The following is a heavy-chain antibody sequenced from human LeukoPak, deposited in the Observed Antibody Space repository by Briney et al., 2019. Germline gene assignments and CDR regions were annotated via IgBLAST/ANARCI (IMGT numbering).Heavy chain of an antibody. V-gene: IGHV4-34*01. J-gene: IGHJ4*02. CDR3: ARMTTGHDF. D-gene: IGHD4-17*01. Sequence: TSETLSLTCAVYGGSFSGYYWSWIRQPPGKGLEWIGEINHSGSTNYNPSLKGRVTISVDTSKNQFSLRLRSVTAADTAVYFCARMTTGHDFWGQGTLVTVSS. CDR1: GGSFSGYY. CDR2: INHSGST.